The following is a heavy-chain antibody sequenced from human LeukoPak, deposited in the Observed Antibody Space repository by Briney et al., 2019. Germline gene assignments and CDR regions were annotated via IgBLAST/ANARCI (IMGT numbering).Heavy chain of an antibody. V-gene: IGHV1-46*01. CDR3: AREGITMVRGTNYYYYYGMDV. J-gene: IGHJ6*04. Sequence: GASVKVSCKASGYTFTSYYMHWVRQAPGQGLEWMGIINPSGGSTSYAQKFQGRVTMTRDTSTSTVYMKLSSLRSEDTAVYYCAREGITMVRGTNYYYYYGMDVWGKGTTVTVSS. CDR2: INPSGGST. D-gene: IGHD3-10*01. CDR1: GYTFTSYY.